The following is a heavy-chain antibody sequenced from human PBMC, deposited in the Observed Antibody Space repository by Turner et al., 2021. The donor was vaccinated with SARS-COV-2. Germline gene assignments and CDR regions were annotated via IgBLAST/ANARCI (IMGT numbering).Heavy chain of an antibody. Sequence: VQLVESGGGLVKPGGSLRLSCAASGFTFSDYFMSWIRQAPGKGLEWVSYISSSTIYTNYADSVKGRFTISRDNAKNSLYLQMNSLRAEDTAVYYCARSKFPYYYYGMDVWGQGTTVTVSS. V-gene: IGHV3-11*06. CDR1: GFTFSDYF. CDR3: ARSKFPYYYYGMDV. D-gene: IGHD2-21*01. J-gene: IGHJ6*02. CDR2: ISSSTIYT.